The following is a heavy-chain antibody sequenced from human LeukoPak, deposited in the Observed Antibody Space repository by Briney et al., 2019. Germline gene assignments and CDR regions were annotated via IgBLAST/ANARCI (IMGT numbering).Heavy chain of an antibody. D-gene: IGHD4-11*01. V-gene: IGHV1-69*13. CDR1: GGTFSSYA. CDR2: IVPIFGTA. Sequence: SVKVSCKASGGTFSSYAISWVRQAPGQGLEWMGGIVPIFGTANYAQKFQGRVTITADESTSTAYMELSSLRSEDTAVYYCARADYSNPYNWFDPWGQGTLVTVSS. CDR3: ARADYSNPYNWFDP. J-gene: IGHJ5*02.